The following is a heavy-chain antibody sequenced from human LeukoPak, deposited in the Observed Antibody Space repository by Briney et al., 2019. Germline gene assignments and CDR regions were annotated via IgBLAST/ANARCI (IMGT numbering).Heavy chain of an antibody. V-gene: IGHV1-69*13. Sequence: ASVKVSCKASGGTFSSYAISWVRQAPGQGLEWMXXIIPIFGTANYAQKFQGRVTITADESTSTAYMELSSLRSEDTAVYYCARGDTRGYSYGSPTAYDYWGQGTLVTVSS. CDR1: GGTFSSYA. CDR3: ARGDTRGYSYGSPTAYDY. CDR2: IIPIFGTA. J-gene: IGHJ4*02. D-gene: IGHD5-18*01.